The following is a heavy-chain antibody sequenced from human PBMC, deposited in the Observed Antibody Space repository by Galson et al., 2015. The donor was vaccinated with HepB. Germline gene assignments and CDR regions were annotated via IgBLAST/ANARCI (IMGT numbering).Heavy chain of an antibody. J-gene: IGHJ6*02. CDR1: GFTFSSYA. CDR2: ISGSGGST. CDR3: AKELGAAGKERVALTRYYYYGMDV. Sequence: SLRLSCAASGFTFSSYAMSWVRQAPGKGLEWVSAISGSGGSTYYADSVKGRFTMSRDNSKNTLYLQMNSLRAEDTAVYYCAKELGAAGKERVALTRYYYYGMDVWGQGTTVTVSS. V-gene: IGHV3-23*01. D-gene: IGHD6-13*01.